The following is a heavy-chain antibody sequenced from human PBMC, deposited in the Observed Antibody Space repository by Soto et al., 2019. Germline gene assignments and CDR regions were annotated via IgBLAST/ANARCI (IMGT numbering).Heavy chain of an antibody. D-gene: IGHD6-19*01. CDR2: INHSGST. Sequence: QVQLQQWGAGLLKPSETLSLTCAVYGGSFSGYYWSWIRQPPGKGLEWIGEINHSGSTNYNPSLKSRVTISVDTSKNQFSLKLSSVTAADTAVYYCARIYSSGWYSRYFQHWGQGTLVTVPS. CDR3: ARIYSSGWYSRYFQH. CDR1: GGSFSGYY. V-gene: IGHV4-34*01. J-gene: IGHJ1*01.